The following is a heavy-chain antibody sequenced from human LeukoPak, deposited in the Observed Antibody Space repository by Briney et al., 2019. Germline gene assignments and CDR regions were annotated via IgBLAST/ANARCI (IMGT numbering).Heavy chain of an antibody. CDR2: IYHSGST. CDR3: ARDGGSGWPQYFDY. CDR1: GGSISSSNW. V-gene: IGHV4-4*02. Sequence: PSGTLSLTCAVSGGSISSSNWWTWVRQPPGKGLEWIGEIYHSGSTNYNPSLKSRVTISVDKSKNQFSLKLSSVTAADTAVYYCARDGGSGWPQYFDYWGQGTLVTVSS. J-gene: IGHJ4*02. D-gene: IGHD6-19*01.